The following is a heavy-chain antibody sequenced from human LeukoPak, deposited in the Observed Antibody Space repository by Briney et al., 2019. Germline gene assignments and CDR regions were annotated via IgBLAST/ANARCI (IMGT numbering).Heavy chain of an antibody. CDR2: FNTYNGDT. J-gene: IGHJ4*02. Sequence: AASVKVSCKASGYTFTTYGITWVRQAPGQGLEWMGWFNTYNGDTNYAQNLQGRVTMTTDTSTSTAYMVLRSLRSDDTAVYYCARVADGYTYYFDYWGQGTLVTVSS. CDR3: ARVADGYTYYFDY. D-gene: IGHD5-24*01. CDR1: GYTFTTYG. V-gene: IGHV1-18*01.